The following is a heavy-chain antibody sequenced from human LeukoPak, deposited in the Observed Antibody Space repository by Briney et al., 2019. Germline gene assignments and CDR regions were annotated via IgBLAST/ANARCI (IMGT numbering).Heavy chain of an antibody. CDR1: GGSFSGYY. Sequence: PSETLSLTCAVYGGSFSGYYWSWIRQPPGKGLEWIGEINHSGSTNYNPSLKSRVTISVDTSKNQFSLKLSSVTAADTAVYYCARGSRFITPYKKTPRSYFFDYWGQGTLVTVSS. D-gene: IGHD3-22*01. CDR2: INHSGST. V-gene: IGHV4-34*01. J-gene: IGHJ4*02. CDR3: ARGSRFITPYKKTPRSYFFDY.